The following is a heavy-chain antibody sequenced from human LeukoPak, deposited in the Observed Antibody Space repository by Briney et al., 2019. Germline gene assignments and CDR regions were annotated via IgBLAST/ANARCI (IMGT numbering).Heavy chain of an antibody. CDR2: IYGGGTT. J-gene: IGHJ6*02. V-gene: IGHV3-66*01. CDR1: GFTVSKDY. D-gene: IGHD3-9*01. Sequence: PGGSLRLSCAGSGFTVSKDYMTWVRQAPGKGLECVSAIYGGGTTYYADSVKGRFTISRDSSSNTLHLQMNSQRAEDTAVYYCAREARYYDILTGYHNYSGVDVWGQGTTVIVSS. CDR3: AREARYYDILTGYHNYSGVDV.